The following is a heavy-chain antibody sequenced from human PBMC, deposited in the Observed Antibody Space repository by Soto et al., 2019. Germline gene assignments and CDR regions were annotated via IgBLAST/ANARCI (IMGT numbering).Heavy chain of an antibody. CDR1: GYTFTGYY. D-gene: IGHD6-19*01. CDR2: INPNSGGT. V-gene: IGHV1-2*04. J-gene: IGHJ6*02. Sequence: ASVKVSCKASGYTFTGYYMHWVRQAPGQGLEWMGWINPNSGGTNYAQKFRGWVTMTRDTSISTAYMELSRLRSDDTAVYYCARGDSSGGYYYYYGMDVWGQGTTVTVSS. CDR3: ARGDSSGGYYYYYGMDV.